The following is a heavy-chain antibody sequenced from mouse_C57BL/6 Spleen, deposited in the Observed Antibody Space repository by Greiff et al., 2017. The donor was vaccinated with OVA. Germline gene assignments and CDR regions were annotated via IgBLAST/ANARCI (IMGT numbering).Heavy chain of an antibody. Sequence: EVKLMESGGGLVKPGGSLKLSCAASGFTFSDYGMHWVRQAPEKGLEWVAYISSGSSTIYYADTVKGRFTISRDNAKNTLFLQMTSLRSEDTAMYYCARVGRDYYAMDYWGQGTSVTVSS. CDR3: ARVGRDYYAMDY. CDR2: ISSGSSTI. J-gene: IGHJ4*01. V-gene: IGHV5-17*01. CDR1: GFTFSDYG.